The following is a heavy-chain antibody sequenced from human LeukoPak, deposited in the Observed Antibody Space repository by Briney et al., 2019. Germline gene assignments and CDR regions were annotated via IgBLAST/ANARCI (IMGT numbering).Heavy chain of an antibody. CDR3: ARGSYIKLFY. J-gene: IGHJ4*02. Sequence: PSETLSLTCTVSGGSISSGSYYWSWIRQPAGKGLEWIGRIYTSGSTNYNPSLKSRVTISVDTSKNQFSLKLSSVTAADTAVYYCARGSYIKLFYWGQGTLVTVSS. D-gene: IGHD3-10*01. CDR1: GGSISSGSYY. V-gene: IGHV4-61*02. CDR2: IYTSGST.